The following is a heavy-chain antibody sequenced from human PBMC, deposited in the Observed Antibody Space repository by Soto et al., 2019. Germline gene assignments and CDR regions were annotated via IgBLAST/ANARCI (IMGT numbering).Heavy chain of an antibody. Sequence: LRLSCAASGFSFSNDNMNWIRQAPGKGLEWVSSIISSGSFIYYADSVKGRFTISRDNAKNSLYLQVNSLRAEDTALYYCARVADYYDSSGYLPVVDWGQGTLVTVSS. V-gene: IGHV3-21*01. J-gene: IGHJ4*02. CDR3: ARVADYYDSSGYLPVVD. D-gene: IGHD3-22*01. CDR1: GFSFSNDN. CDR2: IISSGSFI.